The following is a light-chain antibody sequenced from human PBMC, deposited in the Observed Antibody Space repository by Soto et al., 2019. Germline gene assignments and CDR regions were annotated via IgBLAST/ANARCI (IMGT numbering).Light chain of an antibody. J-gene: IGLJ1*01. CDR1: ISNIGSNT. V-gene: IGLV1-44*01. Sequence: QSVLTQPPSASGTPGQRVTISCSGSISNIGSNTVNWYQQLPGTAPKLLIHTNTQRPSGVPNRFSGSKSGTSASLASSGLQSEDEADYYCAAWDDSLNGRYVFGTGTKVTVL. CDR2: TNT. CDR3: AAWDDSLNGRYV.